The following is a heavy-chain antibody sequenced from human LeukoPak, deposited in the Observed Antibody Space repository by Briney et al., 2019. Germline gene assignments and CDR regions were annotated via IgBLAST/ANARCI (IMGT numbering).Heavy chain of an antibody. D-gene: IGHD3-3*01. CDR1: GFTFSSYA. CDR3: AKGVGFWSGPRLRFDY. J-gene: IGHJ4*02. Sequence: GGSLRLSCAASGFTFSSYAMSWVRQAPGKGLEWVSAISGSGGSTYYADSVKGRFTISRDNSKNTLYLQMNSLRAEDTAVYYCAKGVGFWSGPRLRFDYWGQGTLVTVSS. CDR2: ISGSGGST. V-gene: IGHV3-23*01.